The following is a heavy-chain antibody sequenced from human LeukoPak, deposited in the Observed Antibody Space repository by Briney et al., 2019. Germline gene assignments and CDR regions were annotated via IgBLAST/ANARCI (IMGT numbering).Heavy chain of an antibody. D-gene: IGHD2-21*01. J-gene: IGHJ5*02. CDR3: ARSHIVAVEVTPLVRFDP. V-gene: IGHV7-4-1*02. CDR2: INTNTGNP. Sequence: GASVKVSCKASGYTFTGYYMHWVRQAPGQGLEWMGWINTNTGNPTYAQGFTGRFVFSLDTSVSTAYLQISSLKAEDTAVYYCARSHIVAVEVTPLVRFDPWGQGTLVTVSS. CDR1: GYTFTGYY.